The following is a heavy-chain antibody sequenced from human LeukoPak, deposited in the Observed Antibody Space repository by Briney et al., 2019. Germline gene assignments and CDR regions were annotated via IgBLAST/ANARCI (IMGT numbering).Heavy chain of an antibody. Sequence: GGSLRLSCAVSGFAFGSEAMSWVRQSPARGLEWVASISPGGGTTYYADYVKGRFTISRDNSKNSLFVQMNNLRAEDTAVYFCAKSRSGSANWALQIFDNWGQETLVTVSS. CDR2: ISPGGGTT. J-gene: IGHJ4*02. D-gene: IGHD1-1*01. CDR3: AKSRSGSANWALQIFDN. V-gene: IGHV3-23*01. CDR1: GFAFGSEA.